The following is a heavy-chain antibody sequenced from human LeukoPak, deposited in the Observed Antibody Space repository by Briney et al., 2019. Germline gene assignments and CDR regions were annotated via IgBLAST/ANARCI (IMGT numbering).Heavy chain of an antibody. D-gene: IGHD3-22*01. CDR3: ARGQTYDSSGYYWYY. Sequence: PSETLSLTCTVSGGSISSYYWSWIRQPPGKGLEWIGYIYYSGSTNYNPSLKSRVTILVDTSKNQFSLKLSSVTAADTAVYYCARGQTYDSSGYYWYYWGQGTLVTVSS. V-gene: IGHV4-59*01. CDR2: IYYSGST. CDR1: GGSISSYY. J-gene: IGHJ4*02.